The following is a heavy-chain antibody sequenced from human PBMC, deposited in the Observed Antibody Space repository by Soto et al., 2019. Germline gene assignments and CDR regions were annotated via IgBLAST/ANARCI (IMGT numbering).Heavy chain of an antibody. CDR1: GFTFTSYS. J-gene: IGHJ4*02. D-gene: IGHD3-3*01. Sequence: EVQLLQSGGGLVQPGGSLRLSCAASGFTFTSYSMTWVRQTPGKGLEWVAAVNPGGYSTYYADSVKGRFTISRDNSNKPLYLHMNSLRAEDTAVYYCAKDLRAWSVYYFDYRDQGTLVTVSS. CDR3: AKDLRAWSVYYFDY. CDR2: VNPGGYST. V-gene: IGHV3-23*01.